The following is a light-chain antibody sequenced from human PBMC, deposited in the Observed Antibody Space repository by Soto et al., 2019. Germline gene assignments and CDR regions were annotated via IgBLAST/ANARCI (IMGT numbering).Light chain of an antibody. CDR1: QSVSSY. Sequence: IVLTQSPATLSLSPGERATLSCRASQSVSSYLAWYQQKPGQAPRLLIYDASSRATGIPARFSGSGSGTDFTLIIRSLEPEDFAVYYCQQRLMTFGQGTKVEIK. CDR2: DAS. V-gene: IGKV3-11*01. J-gene: IGKJ1*01. CDR3: QQRLMT.